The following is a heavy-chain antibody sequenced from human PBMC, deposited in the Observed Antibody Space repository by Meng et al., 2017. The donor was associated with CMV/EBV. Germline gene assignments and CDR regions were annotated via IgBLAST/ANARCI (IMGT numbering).Heavy chain of an antibody. V-gene: IGHV4-30-4*08. CDR2: IYYSGST. Sequence: HVHLRAAGPGLVKPSQTRPLPCTASVGSISSGDYYWSWIRQPPGKGLEWIGYIYYSGSTYYNPSLKSRVTISVDTSKNQFSLKLSSVTAADTAVYYCARAQYSSSCDYWGQGTLVTVSS. CDR1: VGSISSGDYY. CDR3: ARAQYSSSCDY. D-gene: IGHD6-13*01. J-gene: IGHJ4*02.